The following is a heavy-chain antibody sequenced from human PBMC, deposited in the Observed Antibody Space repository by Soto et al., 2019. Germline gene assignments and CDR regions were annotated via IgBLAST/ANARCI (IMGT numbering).Heavy chain of an antibody. J-gene: IGHJ4*02. CDR3: ARLEGLATISYYFDF. CDR2: IYYRGNA. CDR1: DDSINSDKYY. Sequence: QLQLQESGPGLVKPSETLSLTCSVSDDSINSDKYYWGWIRQPPGKGLEWIGSIYYRGNAYYNPSLQTRVTISLDKSKNQFSLKLNFVTAADSAVYFCARLEGLATISYYFDFWGPGALVTVSS. D-gene: IGHD3-9*01. V-gene: IGHV4-39*01.